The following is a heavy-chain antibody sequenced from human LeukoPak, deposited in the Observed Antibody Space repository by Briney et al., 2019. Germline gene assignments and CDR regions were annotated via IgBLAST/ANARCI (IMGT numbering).Heavy chain of an antibody. CDR3: ARGSDDPTFDY. CDR1: GFTFSSYS. J-gene: IGHJ4*02. CDR2: ISSSSTI. V-gene: IGHV3-48*01. Sequence: QTGGSLRLSCAASGFTFSSYSMNWVRQAPGKGLEWVSYISSSSTIYYADSVKGRFTISRDNAKNSLYPQMNSLRAEDTAVYYCARGSDDPTFDYWGQGTLVTVSS.